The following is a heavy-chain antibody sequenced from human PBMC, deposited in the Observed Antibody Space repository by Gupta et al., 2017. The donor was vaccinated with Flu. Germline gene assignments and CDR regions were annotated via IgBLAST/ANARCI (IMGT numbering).Heavy chain of an antibody. CDR2: ISQDGSEE. D-gene: IGHD6-6*01. Sequence: FSSFWMAWVRQAPGKGLEWVADISQDGSEEWYGDSVKGRFSISRDNARNSLYLQMNSLRDEDTAVYYCVRDVWQLVRGWGYWGQGALVTVSS. J-gene: IGHJ4*02. CDR3: VRDVWQLVRGWGY. V-gene: IGHV3-7*01. CDR1: FSSFW.